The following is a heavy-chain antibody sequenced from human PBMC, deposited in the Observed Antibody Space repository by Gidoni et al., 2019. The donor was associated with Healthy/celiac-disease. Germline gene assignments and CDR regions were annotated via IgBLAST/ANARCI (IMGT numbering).Heavy chain of an antibody. J-gene: IGHJ4*02. Sequence: QVQLVQSGAEVKKPGSSVKVSSKASGGTFSSYAISWVRQAPGQGLEWMGGSIPIFGTANYAQKFQGRVTITADESTSTAYMALSSLRSEDTAVYYCARLGLYSSSWFSSPNWGQGTLVTVSS. CDR2: SIPIFGTA. CDR3: ARLGLYSSSWFSSPN. CDR1: GGTFSSYA. D-gene: IGHD6-13*01. V-gene: IGHV1-69*01.